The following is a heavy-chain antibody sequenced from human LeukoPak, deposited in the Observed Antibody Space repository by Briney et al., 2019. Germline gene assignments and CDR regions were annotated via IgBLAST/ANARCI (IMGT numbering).Heavy chain of an antibody. Sequence: PGGSLRLSCAASGFTFSSYEMNGVRQAPGKGLEWVAVISYDGSNKYYADSVKGRFTISRDNSKNTLYLQMNSLRAEDTAVYYCARESGSVTSEVDFDYWGQGTLVTVSS. V-gene: IGHV3-30*03. CDR1: GFTFSSYE. J-gene: IGHJ4*02. CDR2: ISYDGSNK. CDR3: ARESGSVTSEVDFDY. D-gene: IGHD4-17*01.